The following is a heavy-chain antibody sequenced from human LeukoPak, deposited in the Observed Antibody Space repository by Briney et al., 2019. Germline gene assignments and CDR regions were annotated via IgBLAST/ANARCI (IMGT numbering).Heavy chain of an antibody. Sequence: SETLSLTCTVSGGSISSRSYYWGWIRQPPGKGLEWIGTVYYRGSTYYSPSLKSRVTISADTSKNQFSLKLSSVTAADTAVYYCARGPVEELLHNWFDPWGQGTLVTVSS. CDR2: VYYRGST. V-gene: IGHV4-39*01. J-gene: IGHJ5*02. CDR1: GGSISSRSYY. CDR3: ARGPVEELLHNWFDP. D-gene: IGHD2-15*01.